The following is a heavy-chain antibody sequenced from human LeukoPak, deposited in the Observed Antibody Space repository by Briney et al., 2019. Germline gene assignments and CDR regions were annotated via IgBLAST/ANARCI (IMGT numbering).Heavy chain of an antibody. V-gene: IGHV1-18*01. Sequence: GASVKVSCKASGYTFTSYGISWVRQAPGQGLEWMGWISAYNGNTNYAQKFQGRVTMTRNTSITTAYMELSSLRSEDTAMYYFARKGLRGVRLNWFDPWGQGTLVTVSS. J-gene: IGHJ5*02. CDR2: ISAYNGNT. CDR1: GYTFTSYG. CDR3: ARKGLRGVRLNWFDP. D-gene: IGHD3-10*01.